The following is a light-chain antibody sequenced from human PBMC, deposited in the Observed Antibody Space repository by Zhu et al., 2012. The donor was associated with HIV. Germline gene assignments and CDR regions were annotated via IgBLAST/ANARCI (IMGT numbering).Light chain of an antibody. V-gene: IGKV1-5*03. J-gene: IGKJ3*01. CDR2: KAS. CDR1: QSISTW. CDR3: QQLNTYPLFT. Sequence: DIQMTQSPSTLSASVGDRVTITCRASQSISTWLAWYQQKPGKAPKLLIYKASSLQSGVPSTLSGSGSGTEFTLTISSLQPEDFAIYYCQQLNTYPLFTFGPGTKVDIK.